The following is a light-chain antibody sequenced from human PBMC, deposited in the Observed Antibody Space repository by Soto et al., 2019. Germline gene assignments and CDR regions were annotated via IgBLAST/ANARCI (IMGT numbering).Light chain of an antibody. CDR3: QQYRSWPRT. CDR1: QSVDIN. Sequence: EIVLTQSPATLSLSPGDRVTLSCRARQSVDINLAWYQQKPGQAPRLLIYGASTRATDMPGRFSGRGAGAEFTLTISSLQSEDFAVYYCQQYRSWPRTFGQGTKVDIK. CDR2: GAS. V-gene: IGKV3-15*01. J-gene: IGKJ1*01.